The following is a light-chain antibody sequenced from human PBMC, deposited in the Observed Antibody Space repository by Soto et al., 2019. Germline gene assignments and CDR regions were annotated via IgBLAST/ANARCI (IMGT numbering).Light chain of an antibody. CDR3: QQRRDWWT. J-gene: IGKJ1*01. Sequence: EIVMTQSPATLSVSPGERATLSCRASQSVSSNLAWYQQKPGQAPRLLIYGASTRATGIPARFSGSGSGTEFTLTISSLQSEDFAVYYCQQRRDWWTFGQGTKVDIK. V-gene: IGKV3-15*01. CDR1: QSVSSN. CDR2: GAS.